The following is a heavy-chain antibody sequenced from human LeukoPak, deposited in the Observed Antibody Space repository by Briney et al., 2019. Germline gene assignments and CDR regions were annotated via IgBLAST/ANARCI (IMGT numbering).Heavy chain of an antibody. J-gene: IGHJ6*03. CDR3: ARRRRYYDILTGYYYYYYMDV. V-gene: IGHV4-34*01. CDR1: GGSFSGYY. CDR2: INHSGST. D-gene: IGHD3-9*01. Sequence: SETLSLTCAVYGGSFSGYYWSWIRQPPGKGLEWIGEINHSGSTNYNPSLKSRVTISVDTSKNQFSLKLSSVTAADTAVYYCARRRRYYDILTGYYYYYYMDVWGKGTTVTISS.